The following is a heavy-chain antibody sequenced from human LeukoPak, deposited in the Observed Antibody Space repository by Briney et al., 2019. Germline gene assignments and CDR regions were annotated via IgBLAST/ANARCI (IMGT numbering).Heavy chain of an antibody. V-gene: IGHV3-66*01. Sequence: GGSLRLSCAASEFSVGSNYMTWVRQAPGKGLEWVSLIYSGGSTYYADSVKGRFTISRDNSKNTLYLQMNSLRAEDTAVYYCARDRDYYDSSERDAFDIWGQGTMVTVSS. CDR3: ARDRDYYDSSERDAFDI. CDR2: IYSGGST. CDR1: EFSVGSNY. D-gene: IGHD3-22*01. J-gene: IGHJ3*02.